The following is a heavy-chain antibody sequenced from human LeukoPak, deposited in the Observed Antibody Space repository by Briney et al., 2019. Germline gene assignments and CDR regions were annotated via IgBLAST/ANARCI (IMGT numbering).Heavy chain of an antibody. V-gene: IGHV3-74*01. D-gene: IGHD2-8*01. CDR3: ARKGVGSAFDI. J-gene: IGHJ3*02. CDR1: GFTFSSYW. Sequence: PGGSLRLSCAASGFTFSSYWMHWVRQAPGKGLVWVSRINSDGSSTSYADSVKGRFTISRDNAKNTLYLQMNSLRAEDTAVYYCARKGVGSAFDIWGQGTMVTVSP. CDR2: INSDGSST.